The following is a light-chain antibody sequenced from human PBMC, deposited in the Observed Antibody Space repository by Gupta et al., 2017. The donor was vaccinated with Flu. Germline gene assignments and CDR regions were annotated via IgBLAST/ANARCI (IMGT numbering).Light chain of an antibody. CDR2: AAS. V-gene: IGKV1-9*01. J-gene: IGKJ3*01. CDR1: QGIRSY. Sequence: DIQLTQSPSFLSASVGDRVTITCRARQGIRSYLAWYQKKPGKAPKLLIYAASTLQRGVTSRFSGSGVGTEFNLTIISRHPEDFESYYCQQRNSDHPIFTFGHGTKVDIK. CDR3: QQRNSDHPIFT.